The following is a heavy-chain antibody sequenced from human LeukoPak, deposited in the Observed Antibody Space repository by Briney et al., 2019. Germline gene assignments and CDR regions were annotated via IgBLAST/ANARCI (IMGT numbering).Heavy chain of an antibody. J-gene: IGHJ4*02. D-gene: IGHD5-18*01. CDR3: AREGPGIQLSDY. Sequence: ASVKVSCKASGYTLTGYYMHWVRQAPGQGLEWMGWINPNSGGTNYAQKFQGRVTMTRDTSISTAYMELSRLRSDDTAVYYCAREGPGIQLSDYWGQGTLVTVSS. CDR2: INPNSGGT. V-gene: IGHV1-2*02. CDR1: GYTLTGYY.